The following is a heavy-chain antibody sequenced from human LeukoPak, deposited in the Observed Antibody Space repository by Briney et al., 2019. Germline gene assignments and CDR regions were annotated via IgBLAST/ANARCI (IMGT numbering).Heavy chain of an antibody. CDR1: GFTFSSYA. J-gene: IGHJ6*02. V-gene: IGHV3-23*01. Sequence: GGSLRLSCAASGFTFSSYAMSWVRQAPGKGLEWVSAISGSGGNTYYADSVKGRFTISRDNSKNTLYLQMNSLRAEDTAVYYCAKEYQLSRAYYGMDVWGQGTTVTVSS. CDR2: ISGSGGNT. CDR3: AKEYQLSRAYYGMDV. D-gene: IGHD2-2*01.